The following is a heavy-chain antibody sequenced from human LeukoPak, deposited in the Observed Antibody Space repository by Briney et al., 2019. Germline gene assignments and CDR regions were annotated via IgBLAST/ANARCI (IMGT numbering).Heavy chain of an antibody. V-gene: IGHV4-59*01. CDR3: ASSLGY. D-gene: IGHD7-27*01. Sequence: PSETLSLTCTVSGGSISSYYWSWIRQPPGKGLEWIGHAYYSGSTNYNPSLKSRVTISVDTSKNQFSLKLTSVTAADTAVYYCASSLGYWGQGTLVTVSS. CDR2: AYYSGST. CDR1: GGSISSYY. J-gene: IGHJ4*02.